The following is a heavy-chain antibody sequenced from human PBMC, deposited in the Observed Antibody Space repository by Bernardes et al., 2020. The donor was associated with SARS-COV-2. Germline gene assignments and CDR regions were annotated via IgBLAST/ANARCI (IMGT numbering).Heavy chain of an antibody. CDR2: IKQDGSEQ. Sequence: GGSLRLSCAASGFTFTSSWMSWVRQAPGKGLEWVANIKQDGSEQYYVDSVKGRFTISRDNAKNSLYLQMNSLRAEDTAVYYCASSPCSSTSCYYYYGMDVWGQGTTVTVSS. V-gene: IGHV3-7*01. CDR1: GFTFTSSW. D-gene: IGHD2-2*01. CDR3: ASSPCSSTSCYYYYGMDV. J-gene: IGHJ6*02.